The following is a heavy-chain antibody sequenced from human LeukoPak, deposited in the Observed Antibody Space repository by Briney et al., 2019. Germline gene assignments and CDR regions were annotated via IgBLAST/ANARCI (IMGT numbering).Heavy chain of an antibody. Sequence: ASVKVSCKASGYTFTSYAMNWVRQAPGQGLEWMGWINTNTGNPTYARDFTGPFVFSLDTSVNTAYLEISDLKAEDSATYYCARDRGYNYFYEFDYWGQGTLVTVSS. CDR3: ARDRGYNYFYEFDY. V-gene: IGHV7-4-1*02. D-gene: IGHD5-18*01. CDR2: INTNTGNP. J-gene: IGHJ4*02. CDR1: GYTFTSYA.